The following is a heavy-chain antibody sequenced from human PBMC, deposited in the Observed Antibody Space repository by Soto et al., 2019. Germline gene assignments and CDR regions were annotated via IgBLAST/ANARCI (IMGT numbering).Heavy chain of an antibody. CDR1: GFTVSSYY. D-gene: IGHD3-22*01. Sequence: EVQLVESGGGLIQPGGSLRLSCAASGFTVSSYYMSWVRQAPGKGLEWVSIIYSGGSTYYADSVKGRFTISRDNSKNTLYLQMNRLSAEDTAVYYCARGDDSSGYYPNWFDPWGQGTLVTVSS. V-gene: IGHV3-53*01. J-gene: IGHJ5*02. CDR2: IYSGGST. CDR3: ARGDDSSGYYPNWFDP.